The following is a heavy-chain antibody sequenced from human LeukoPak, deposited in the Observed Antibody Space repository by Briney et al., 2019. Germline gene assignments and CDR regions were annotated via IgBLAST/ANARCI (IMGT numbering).Heavy chain of an antibody. CDR1: GGSISSYY. J-gene: IGHJ3*02. V-gene: IGHV4-4*07. CDR2: IYTSGST. CDR3: AREKGPAAGFDDAFDI. D-gene: IGHD6-13*01. Sequence: SETLSLTCTVSGGSISSYYWSWIRQPAGKGLEWIGRIYTSGSTNYNPSLKSRVTISVDKSKNQFSLKLSSVTAADTAVYYCAREKGPAAGFDDAFDIWGQGTMVTVSS.